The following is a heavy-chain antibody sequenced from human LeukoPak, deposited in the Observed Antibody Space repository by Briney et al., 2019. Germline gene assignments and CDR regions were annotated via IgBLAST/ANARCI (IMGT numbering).Heavy chain of an antibody. CDR2: IGTAGDT. CDR3: ARGLPYYYDSSGDFDAFDI. J-gene: IGHJ3*02. D-gene: IGHD3-22*01. CDR1: GFTFSAYD. Sequence: GGSLRLSCAASGFTFSAYDMHWVRQATGRGREWVSGIGTAGDTYYPGSVKGRFTVSRENAKNSLYLQMNSLTAGDTAVYYCARGLPYYYDSSGDFDAFDIWGQGTVVTVSS. V-gene: IGHV3-13*04.